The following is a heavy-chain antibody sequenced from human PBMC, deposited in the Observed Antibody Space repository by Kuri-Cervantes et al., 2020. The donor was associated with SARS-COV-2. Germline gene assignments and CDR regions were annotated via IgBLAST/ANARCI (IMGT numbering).Heavy chain of an antibody. D-gene: IGHD1-26*01. Sequence: GEALKICCATSGFTFSSYAISLVRQAPGKGLEWVSVIYIVGSSTYYADSVKGRFTISRDNSKNTLYLQMNNLRAEDKAVYYCSKDVGDYGMDVWGQGTTVTVSS. CDR1: GFTFSSYA. V-gene: IGHV3-23*03. J-gene: IGHJ6*02. CDR3: SKDVGDYGMDV. CDR2: IYIVGSST.